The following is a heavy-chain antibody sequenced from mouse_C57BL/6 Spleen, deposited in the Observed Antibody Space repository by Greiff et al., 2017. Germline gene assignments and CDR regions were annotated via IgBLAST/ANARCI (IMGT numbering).Heavy chain of an antibody. CDR1: GYAFSSSW. CDR2: IYPGDGDT. Sequence: QVQLQQSGPELVKPGASVKISCKASGYAFSSSWMNWVKQRPGKGLEWIGRIYPGDGDTNYNGKFKGKATLTADKSSSTAYMQLSSLTSEDSAVYFCARGDYYGSSYYFDDWGQGTTLTVSS. J-gene: IGHJ2*01. CDR3: ARGDYYGSSYYFDD. D-gene: IGHD1-1*01. V-gene: IGHV1-82*01.